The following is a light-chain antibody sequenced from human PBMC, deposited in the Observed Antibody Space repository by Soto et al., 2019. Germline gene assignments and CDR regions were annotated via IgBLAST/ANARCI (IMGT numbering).Light chain of an antibody. CDR2: GAS. CDR1: KRFRSGY. V-gene: IGKV3-20*01. CDR3: QQYDSSPVT. J-gene: IGKJ1*01. Sequence: EIVLTQSPGPRSCFQGEEAPLPGRASKRFRSGYLAWYQRKPGKAPRLLTYGASSRATGIPDRFSGSGSGTDFTLTISRLEPEDFAVYYCQQYDSSPVTFGQGTKVEIK.